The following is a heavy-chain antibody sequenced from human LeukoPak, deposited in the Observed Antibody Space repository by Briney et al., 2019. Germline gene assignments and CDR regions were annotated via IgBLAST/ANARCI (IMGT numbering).Heavy chain of an antibody. CDR2: ISTNGGST. Sequence: PGGSLRLSCAASGFTFTSYAMYWVRQAPGKGLEYVSAISTNGGSTYYANSVKGRFTISRDNSKNTLYLQMGSLRAEDMAVYYCAAVVGATYAFDIWGQGTMVTVSS. V-gene: IGHV3-64*01. CDR1: GFTFTSYA. CDR3: AAVVGATYAFDI. J-gene: IGHJ3*02. D-gene: IGHD1-26*01.